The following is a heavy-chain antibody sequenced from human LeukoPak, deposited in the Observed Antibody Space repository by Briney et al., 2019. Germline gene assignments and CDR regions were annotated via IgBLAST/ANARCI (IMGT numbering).Heavy chain of an antibody. CDR2: ISDDGGST. CDR3: ARDFTFVTVRPRRDKGPFDY. V-gene: IGHV3-23*01. Sequence: PGGSLRLSCAASGFTFSSYAMSWVRQAPGKGLEWVSAISDDGGSTYYADSVKGRFTISRDNSKNTLYLQMNSLRAEDTAVYYCARDFTFVTVRPRRDKGPFDYWGQGTLVPVSS. J-gene: IGHJ4*02. D-gene: IGHD3-16*01. CDR1: GFTFSSYA.